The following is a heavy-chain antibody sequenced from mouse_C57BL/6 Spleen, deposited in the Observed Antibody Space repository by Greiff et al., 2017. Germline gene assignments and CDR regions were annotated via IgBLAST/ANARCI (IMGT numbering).Heavy chain of an antibody. J-gene: IGHJ4*01. Sequence: QVQLQQSGAELARPGASVKLSCKASGYTFTSYGISWVKQTPGQGLEWIGEIYPRSGNTYYNEKFKGKATLTADKSSSTAYMELRSLTSEDSAVYFCAREGIYYDANYYAMDYWGQGTSVTVSS. CDR2: IYPRSGNT. D-gene: IGHD2-4*01. V-gene: IGHV1-81*01. CDR3: AREGIYYDANYYAMDY. CDR1: GYTFTSYG.